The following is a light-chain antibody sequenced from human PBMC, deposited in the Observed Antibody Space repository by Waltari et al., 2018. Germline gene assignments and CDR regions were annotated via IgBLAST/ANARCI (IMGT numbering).Light chain of an antibody. CDR3: LVWHSTTDHHGV. Sequence: SYVVTQSPSVSVAPGETARITCGGDNIGSKSVHWYQQRPGQAPVLVISYDSDRPSGIPERFAGSNSGNTATLTISWVEAVDEADYYCLVWHSTTDHHGVFGGGTKLTVL. CDR1: NIGSKS. CDR2: YDS. V-gene: IGLV3-21*04. J-gene: IGLJ2*01.